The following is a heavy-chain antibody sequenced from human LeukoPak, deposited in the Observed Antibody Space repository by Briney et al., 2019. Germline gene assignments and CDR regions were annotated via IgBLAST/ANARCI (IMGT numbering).Heavy chain of an antibody. J-gene: IGHJ3*02. D-gene: IGHD5-12*01. Sequence: GGSLRLSCAASGLPFSSFAMNWVRQAPGKGLEWVAVISFDGGNKYYADSVKGRFTISRDNSKNTLYLQMNSLRPEDTAVYYCARDYDSIHTFDIWGQGTRVTVSS. CDR2: ISFDGGNK. V-gene: IGHV3-30-3*01. CDR1: GLPFSSFA. CDR3: ARDYDSIHTFDI.